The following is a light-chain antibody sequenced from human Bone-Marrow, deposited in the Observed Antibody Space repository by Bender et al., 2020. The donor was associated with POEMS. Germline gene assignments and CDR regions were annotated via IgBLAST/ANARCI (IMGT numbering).Light chain of an antibody. J-gene: IGLJ2*01. Sequence: QSVLTQPPSVSGAPGQRVTISCSGSSSNVGSNAVNWYQQVPGKAPRLLIYYNDMLPSGVSDRFSASKSGTSASLAISGLQFEDEAEYYCAVWDDSLNGVLFGGGTKLTVL. CDR2: YND. CDR1: SSNVGSNA. V-gene: IGLV1-36*01. CDR3: AVWDDSLNGVL.